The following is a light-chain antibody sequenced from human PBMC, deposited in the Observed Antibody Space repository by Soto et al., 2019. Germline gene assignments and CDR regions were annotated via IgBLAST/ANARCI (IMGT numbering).Light chain of an antibody. J-gene: IGLJ2*01. Sequence: SYELTQPPSVSVSPGQTASITCSGDKLGHKYVCWYQQKPGQSPVLVIYEDRKRPSGIPERFSGSNSGNTATLTISGTQAMDEADYYCLAWDSNTVVFGGGTKLTVL. V-gene: IGLV3-1*01. CDR2: EDR. CDR1: KLGHKY. CDR3: LAWDSNTVV.